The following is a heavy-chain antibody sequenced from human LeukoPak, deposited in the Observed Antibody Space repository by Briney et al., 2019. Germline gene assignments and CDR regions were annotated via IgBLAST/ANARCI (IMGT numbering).Heavy chain of an antibody. CDR3: ARGGIAAAGSDY. CDR2: ISSSSSYI. D-gene: IGHD6-13*01. V-gene: IGHV3-21*01. Sequence: GGSLRPSCAASGFTFSSYSMNWVRQAPGKGLEWVSSISSSSSYIYYADSVKGRFTISRDNAKNSLYLQMNSLRAEDTAVYYCARGGIAAAGSDYWGQGTLVTVSS. J-gene: IGHJ4*02. CDR1: GFTFSSYS.